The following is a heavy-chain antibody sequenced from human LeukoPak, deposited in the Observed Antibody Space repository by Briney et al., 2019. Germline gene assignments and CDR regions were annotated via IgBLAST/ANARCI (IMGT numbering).Heavy chain of an antibody. D-gene: IGHD5-24*01. CDR2: ISSNGGST. CDR1: GFTFSSYA. V-gene: IGHV3-64*01. J-gene: IGHJ3*01. Sequence: GGSLRLSCAASGFTFSSYAMHWVRQAPGKGLEYVSAISSNGGSTYYANSVKGRFTISRDNSKNTLYLQMGSLRAEDMAVYYCARARRSGGRDGYKDAFDVWGQGTMVTVSS. CDR3: ARARRSGGRDGYKDAFDV.